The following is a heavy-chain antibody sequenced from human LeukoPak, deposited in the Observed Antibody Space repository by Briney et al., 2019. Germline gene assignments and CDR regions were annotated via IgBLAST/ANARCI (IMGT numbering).Heavy chain of an antibody. CDR2: MSFDGSFE. V-gene: IGHV3-30-3*01. Sequence: PGGSLRLSCVASGFPFADYSLHWVRQAPGKGLEWVALMSFDGSFENFADSVKGRFTISRDTARNTLYLHMGSLGVEDSAVYYCARVGETGTVTMELDLWGQGAPVTVSS. D-gene: IGHD1-7*01. CDR1: GFPFADYS. J-gene: IGHJ1*01. CDR3: ARVGETGTVTMELDL.